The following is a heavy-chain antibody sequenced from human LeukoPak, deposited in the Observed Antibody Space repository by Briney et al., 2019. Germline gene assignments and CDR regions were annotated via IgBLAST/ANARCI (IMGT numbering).Heavy chain of an antibody. D-gene: IGHD4-17*01. CDR2: ISSSSSYI. Sequence: GGSLRLSCAASGFTFSSYSMNWVRQAPGKGLEWVSSISSSSSYIYYADSVKGRFTISRDNSKHTLYLQMNNLRAEDTAVYYCAKAFVTTLTTFDYWGQGILVTVSS. CDR3: AKAFVTTLTTFDY. V-gene: IGHV3-21*04. CDR1: GFTFSSYS. J-gene: IGHJ4*02.